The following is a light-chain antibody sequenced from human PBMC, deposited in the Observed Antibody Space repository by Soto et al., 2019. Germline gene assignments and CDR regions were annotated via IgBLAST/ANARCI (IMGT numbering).Light chain of an antibody. CDR1: QSISNW. J-gene: IGKJ2*01. CDR2: DAS. CDR3: QHYKSYPYT. V-gene: IGKV1-5*01. Sequence: DIQMTQSPSTLSASVGDRVTITCWASQSISNWLAWYQQKPGKAPKLLIYDASTLENGVPSRFSGGGSGTEFTLTISSLQPDDFAAYYCQHYKSYPYTFGQGTELEIK.